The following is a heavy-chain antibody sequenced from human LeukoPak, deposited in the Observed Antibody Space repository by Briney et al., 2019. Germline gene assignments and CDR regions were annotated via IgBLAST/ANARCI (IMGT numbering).Heavy chain of an antibody. V-gene: IGHV3-66*01. J-gene: IGHJ4*02. CDR2: TYAGGNT. D-gene: IGHD3-10*01. CDR1: GFSVSDNY. Sequence: PGGSLRLSCAASGFSVSDNYMSWVRQAPGKGLEWVSLTYAGGNTYYADSVKGRFTISRDNSKNTLYLQMNILRAEDTAVYYCARGISMVRGVIPPFDYWGQGTLVTVSS. CDR3: ARGISMVRGVIPPFDY.